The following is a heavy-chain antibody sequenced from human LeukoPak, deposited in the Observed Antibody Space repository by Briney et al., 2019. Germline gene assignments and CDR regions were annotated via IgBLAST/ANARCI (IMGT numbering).Heavy chain of an antibody. CDR2: VNADGGNT. D-gene: IGHD1-26*01. Sequence: GGSLRLSCAASGFTFDNYPMSWVRQAPGKGLEWVSTVNADGGNTYYAASVKGRFTISRDNSKSTLILQMNSLRVEDTALYYCTKRVKYGGTWDHFADWGQGTLVTVSS. CDR3: TKRVKYGGTWDHFAD. J-gene: IGHJ4*02. CDR1: GFTFDNYP. V-gene: IGHV3-23*01.